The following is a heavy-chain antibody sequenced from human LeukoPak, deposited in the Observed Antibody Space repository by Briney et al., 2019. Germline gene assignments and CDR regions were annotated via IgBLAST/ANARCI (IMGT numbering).Heavy chain of an antibody. D-gene: IGHD3-22*01. CDR2: ISYDGNNK. J-gene: IGHJ4*02. CDR3: ARQFYYDSSGRYFDY. CDR1: GFTFSSYV. Sequence: GGSLRLSCAASGFTFSSYVMRWVRQAPGKGLEWVAVISYDGNNKYYADSVKGRFTISRDNSKNTLYLQMNSLRAEDTAVYYCARQFYYDSSGRYFDYWGQGTLVTVSS. V-gene: IGHV3-30-3*01.